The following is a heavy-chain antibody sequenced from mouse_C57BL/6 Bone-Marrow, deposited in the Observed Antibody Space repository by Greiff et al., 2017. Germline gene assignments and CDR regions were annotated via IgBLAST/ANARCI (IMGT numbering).Heavy chain of an antibody. V-gene: IGHV1-22*01. D-gene: IGHD1-1*01. CDR1: GYTFTDYN. J-gene: IGHJ1*03. CDR2: INPNNGGT. Sequence: VQLQQSGPELVKPGASVKMSCKASGYTFTDYNMHWVKQSHGKSLEWIGYINPNNGGTSYNQKFMGKATLTVNKSSSTAYMELRSLTSEDSAVYYGARGGCTTVLVRNWYFDVWGTGTTVTVSS. CDR3: ARGGCTTVLVRNWYFDV.